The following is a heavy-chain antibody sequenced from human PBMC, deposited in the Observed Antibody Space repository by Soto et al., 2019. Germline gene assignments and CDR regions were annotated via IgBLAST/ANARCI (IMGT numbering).Heavy chain of an antibody. CDR2: IKSKTDGGTT. D-gene: IGHD6-19*01. V-gene: IGHV3-15*07. CDR3: TASYQEISSGWYPHYYYGMDV. J-gene: IGHJ6*02. CDR1: GFTFSNAW. Sequence: EVQLVESGGGLVKPGGSLRLSCAASGFTFSNAWMNWVRQAPGKGLEWVGRIKSKTDGGTTDYAAPVKGRFTISRDDSKNTLYLQMNSLKTEDTAVYYCTASYQEISSGWYPHYYYGMDVWGQGTTVTVSS.